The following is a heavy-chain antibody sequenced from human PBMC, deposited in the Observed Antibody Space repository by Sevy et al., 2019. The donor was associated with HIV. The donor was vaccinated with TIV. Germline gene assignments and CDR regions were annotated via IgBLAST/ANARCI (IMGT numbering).Heavy chain of an antibody. V-gene: IGHV3-15*01. D-gene: IGHD6-13*01. CDR1: GFTFSNAW. CDR2: IKSRTDGGKT. CDR3: TTGEQQLVQSFAY. Sequence: GGSLRLSCAASGFTFSNAWMSWVRQAPGKGLEWVGRIKSRTDGGKTDYAAPVKGRFTISRDDSKNTLYLQMNSLKTEDTAVYYCTTGEQQLVQSFAYSGQGTLVTVSS. J-gene: IGHJ4*02.